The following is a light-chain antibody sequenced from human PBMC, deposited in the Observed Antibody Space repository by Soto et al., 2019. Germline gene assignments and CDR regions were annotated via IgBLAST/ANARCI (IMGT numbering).Light chain of an antibody. J-gene: IGKJ1*01. Sequence: DIQMTQSPSTLSASVGDRVTITCRASQSISSWLAWYQQKPGKAPKFLIYTASSLESGVPSRFSGSGSGTEFTLTISSLQPDDFATYYCQQYNSYWTFGQGTKVEIK. CDR3: QQYNSYWT. CDR1: QSISSW. CDR2: TAS. V-gene: IGKV1-5*03.